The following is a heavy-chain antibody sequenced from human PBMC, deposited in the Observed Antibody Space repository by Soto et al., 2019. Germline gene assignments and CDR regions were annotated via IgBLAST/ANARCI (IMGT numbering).Heavy chain of an antibody. CDR2: DNPSGGST. CDR3: ARGVSAGVDY. Sequence: ASVKVSCKASGYLFTAYSMHWVRLAPGQGLEWMGVDNPSGGSTKYAQNFQGRVTMTRDTSINTAYMELTTLTSDDTAFYYCARGVSAGVDYWGQGTLVTVSS. CDR1: GYLFTAYS. V-gene: IGHV1-46*01. D-gene: IGHD1-26*01. J-gene: IGHJ4*02.